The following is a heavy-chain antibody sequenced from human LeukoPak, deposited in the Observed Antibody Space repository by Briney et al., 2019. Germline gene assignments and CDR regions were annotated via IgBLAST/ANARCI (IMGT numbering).Heavy chain of an antibody. CDR3: ARDSRFSGHQTNFDY. V-gene: IGHV1-2*02. D-gene: IGHD2-15*01. CDR2: INPNSGGT. Sequence: GASVKVSCKASGYTFTGYYMHWVRQAPGQGLEWMGWINPNSGGTNYAQKLQGRVTMTTDTSTSTAYMELRSLRSDDTAVYYCARDSRFSGHQTNFDYWGQGTLVTVSS. J-gene: IGHJ4*02. CDR1: GYTFTGYY.